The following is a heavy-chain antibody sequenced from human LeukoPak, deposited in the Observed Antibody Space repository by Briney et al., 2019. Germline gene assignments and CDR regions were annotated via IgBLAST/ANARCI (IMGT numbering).Heavy chain of an antibody. CDR2: IYYSGST. J-gene: IGHJ4*02. D-gene: IGHD3/OR15-3a*01. CDR3: ARDPDFWTGYYYFDY. V-gene: IGHV4-59*12. Sequence: KASETLSLTCTVSGGSISSYYWNWIRQPPGKGLEWIGYIYYSGSTNYNPSLKSRVTISVDTSKNQFSLKLSSVTAADTAVFYCARDPDFWTGYYYFDYWGQGTLVTVSS. CDR1: GGSISSYY.